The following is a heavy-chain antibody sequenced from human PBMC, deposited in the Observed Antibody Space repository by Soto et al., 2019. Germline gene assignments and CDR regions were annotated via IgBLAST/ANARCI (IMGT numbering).Heavy chain of an antibody. CDR2: ISGSGGST. D-gene: IGHD3-3*01. Sequence: EVQLLESGGGLVQPGGSLRLSCAAYGFTFSSYAMSWVRQAPGKGLEWVSAISGSGGSTYYADSVKGRFTISRDNSKNTLYLQMNSLRAEDTAVYYCAKDLTHYDFWSGSYYYYGMDVWGQGTTVTVSS. CDR1: GFTFSSYA. CDR3: AKDLTHYDFWSGSYYYYGMDV. J-gene: IGHJ6*02. V-gene: IGHV3-23*01.